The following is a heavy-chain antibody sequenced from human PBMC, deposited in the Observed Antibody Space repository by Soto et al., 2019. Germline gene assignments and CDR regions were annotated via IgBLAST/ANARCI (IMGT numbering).Heavy chain of an antibody. V-gene: IGHV4-59*01. D-gene: IGHD1-26*01. J-gene: IGHJ4*02. Sequence: SETLSLTCTVSGGSISSYYWGWIRQPPGKGLEWIGYIYYSGSTNYNPSLKSRVTISVDTSKNQFSLKLSSVTAADTAVYYCASYHSGSYGDFDYWGQGTLVTVSS. CDR3: ASYHSGSYGDFDY. CDR1: GGSISSYY. CDR2: IYYSGST.